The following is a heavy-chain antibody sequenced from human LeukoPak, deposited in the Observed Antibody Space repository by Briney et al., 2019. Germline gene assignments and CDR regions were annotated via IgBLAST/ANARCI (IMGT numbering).Heavy chain of an antibody. V-gene: IGHV5-10-1*01. J-gene: IGHJ4*02. CDR2: IDPSDSYT. D-gene: IGHD4-17*01. CDR1: GYSFPSYW. Sequence: GESLKISCKGSGYSFPSYWITWVRQMPGKGLEWMGRIDPSDSYTNYSPSFQGHVTISADKSISTAYLQWSSLKASDTAMYYCAARARDYGDFDFDYWGQGTLVTVSS. CDR3: AARARDYGDFDFDY.